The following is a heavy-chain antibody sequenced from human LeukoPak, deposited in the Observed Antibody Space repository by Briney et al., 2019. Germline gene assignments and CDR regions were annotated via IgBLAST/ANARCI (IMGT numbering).Heavy chain of an antibody. CDR3: TRQYYYGSGTPPRGAFDI. CDR2: IRSKANSYAT. CDR1: GFTFSGSA. Sequence: GGSLRLSCAASGFTFSGSAMHWVRQASGKGLEWVGRIRSKANSYATAYAASVKGRFTISRDDSKNTAYLQMNSLKTEDTAVYYCTRQYYYGSGTPPRGAFDIWGQGTMVTVSS. D-gene: IGHD3-10*01. J-gene: IGHJ3*02. V-gene: IGHV3-73*01.